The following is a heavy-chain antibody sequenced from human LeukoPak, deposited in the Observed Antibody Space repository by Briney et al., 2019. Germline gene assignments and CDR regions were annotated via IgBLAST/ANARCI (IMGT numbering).Heavy chain of an antibody. Sequence: GGSLRLSCAASGFTFSSYAMSWVRQAPGKGLEWVSLISGSGGSTYYADSVKGRFTISRDNSRNTVYLQMNSLRAGDTAVYYCAKDDRWLQFCCWGQGTLVTVSA. V-gene: IGHV3-23*01. CDR1: GFTFSSYA. D-gene: IGHD5-24*01. CDR3: AKDDRWLQFCC. CDR2: ISGSGGST. J-gene: IGHJ4*02.